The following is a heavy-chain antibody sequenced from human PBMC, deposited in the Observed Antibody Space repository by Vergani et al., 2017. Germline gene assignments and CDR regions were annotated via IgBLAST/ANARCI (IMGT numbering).Heavy chain of an antibody. CDR2: IYSGGSST. CDR3: AKDRANDYAFDI. D-gene: IGHD1-26*01. J-gene: IGHJ3*02. CDR1: GFTFSSYA. Sequence: EVQLLESGGGLVQPGGSLRLSCAASGFTFSSYAMSWVRQAPGKGLEWVSVIYSGGSSTYYADSVKGRFTISRDNSKTTLYLQMNSLRAEDTAVYYCAKDRANDYAFDIWGQGTMVTVSS. V-gene: IGHV3-23*03.